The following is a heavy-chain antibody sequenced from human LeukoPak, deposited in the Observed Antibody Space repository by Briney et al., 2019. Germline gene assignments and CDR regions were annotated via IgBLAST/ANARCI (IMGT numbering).Heavy chain of an antibody. CDR3: ARDGSTRYYYYYGMDV. CDR1: GFTFSSYG. Sequence: PGRSLRLSCAASGFTFSSYGMHWVRQAPGKGLEWVAVIWYDGSNKYYADSVKGRFTISRDNSKNTLYLQMNSLRAEDTAVYYCARDGSTRYYYYYGMDVWGQGTTVTVSS. D-gene: IGHD6-13*01. J-gene: IGHJ6*02. CDR2: IWYDGSNK. V-gene: IGHV3-33*01.